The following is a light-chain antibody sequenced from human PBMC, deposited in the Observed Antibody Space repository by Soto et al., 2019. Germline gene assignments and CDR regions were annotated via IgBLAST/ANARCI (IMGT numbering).Light chain of an antibody. J-gene: IGKJ1*01. V-gene: IGKV3-15*01. CDR3: QQYDYWPRT. Sequence: EVVMTQSPATLSVSPGESATLSCRASQSISSNKLAWYQQEPGQAPRLLLFGVSNRATGIPARFSGSGSGTDFSLTISSLQSEDFAVYYCQQYDYWPRTFGQGTKVDIK. CDR1: QSISSN. CDR2: GVS.